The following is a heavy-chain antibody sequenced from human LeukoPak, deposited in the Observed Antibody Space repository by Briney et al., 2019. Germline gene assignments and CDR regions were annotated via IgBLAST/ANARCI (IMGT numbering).Heavy chain of an antibody. J-gene: IGHJ4*02. CDR1: GGSLNSNNYY. CDR2: IYYTGST. CDR3: ASTRSGWYPLD. V-gene: IGHV4-39*07. Sequence: SETLSLTCTVSGGSLNSNNYYWGWIRQPPGRGLEWIGNIYYTGSTYYNPSLKSRVTISVDTFNNQFSLRLNSVTAADTAVYYCASTRSGWYPLDWGQGTLVSVSS. D-gene: IGHD6-19*01.